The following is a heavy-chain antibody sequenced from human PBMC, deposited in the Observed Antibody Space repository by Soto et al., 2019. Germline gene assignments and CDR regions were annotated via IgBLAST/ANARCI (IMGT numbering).Heavy chain of an antibody. Sequence: SETLSLTYSVSGGSVTGSCWSWVRQPPGKGLEWIGCIDYNGRAHYNPSLTSRVSMSLDTSNNHFSLKLSSVTAADTAVYYCARGPDHSKVGYWGQGTLVTVSS. CDR3: ARGPDHSKVGY. D-gene: IGHD4-4*01. CDR1: GGSVTGSC. J-gene: IGHJ4*02. CDR2: IDYNGRA. V-gene: IGHV4-59*02.